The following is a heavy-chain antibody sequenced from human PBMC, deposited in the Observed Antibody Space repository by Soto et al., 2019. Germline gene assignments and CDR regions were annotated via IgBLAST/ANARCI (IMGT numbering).Heavy chain of an antibody. J-gene: IGHJ3*02. CDR1: GFTFSSYA. CDR3: ARASVHNDAFDI. V-gene: IGHV3-21*01. Sequence: PGGSLRLSCAASGFTFSSYAMSWVRQAPGKGLEWVSSISSSSSYIYYADSVKGRFTISRDNAKNSLYLQMNSLRAEDTAVYYCARASVHNDAFDIWGQGTMVTVSS. D-gene: IGHD6-6*01. CDR2: ISSSSSYI.